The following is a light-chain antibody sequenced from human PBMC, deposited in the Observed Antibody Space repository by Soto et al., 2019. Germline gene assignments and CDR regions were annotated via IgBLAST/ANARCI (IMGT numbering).Light chain of an antibody. CDR1: QSISSW. CDR3: QQYNSYWIT. J-gene: IGKJ5*01. V-gene: IGKV1-5*03. CDR2: KAS. Sequence: DIQMTHSPSTLSASVGDRVTIXXRASQSISSWLAWYQQKPGKAPKXLIYKASSLESGVPSRFSGSGSGTEFTLTISSLQPDDFATYYCQQYNSYWITFGQGTRLEIK.